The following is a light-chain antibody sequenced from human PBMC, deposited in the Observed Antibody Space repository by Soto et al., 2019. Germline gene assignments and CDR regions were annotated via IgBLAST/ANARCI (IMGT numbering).Light chain of an antibody. V-gene: IGLV2-14*03. CDR1: SSDVGGYNY. CDR3: SSYTTSNTRQIV. J-gene: IGLJ1*01. Sequence: QSVLTQPASVSGSPGQSITISCTGTSSDVGGYNYVSWYQHHPGKAPKLIIYDVSNRPSGVSIRFSGSKSDNTASLTISGLQPEDEADYHCSSYTTSNTRQIVFGTGTXVTVL. CDR2: DVS.